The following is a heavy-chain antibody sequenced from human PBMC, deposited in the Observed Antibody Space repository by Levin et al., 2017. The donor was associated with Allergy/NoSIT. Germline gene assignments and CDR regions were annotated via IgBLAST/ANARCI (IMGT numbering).Heavy chain of an antibody. J-gene: IGHJ3*02. V-gene: IGHV3-33*01. D-gene: IGHD5-18*01. CDR3: ARDWFRRDTAMVSHAFDI. CDR2: IWYDGSNK. Sequence: GESLKISCAASGFTFSSYGMHWVRQAPGKGLEWVAVIWYDGSNKYYADSVKGRFTISRDNSKNTLYLQMNSLRAEDTAVYYCARDWFRRDTAMVSHAFDIWGQGTMVTVSS. CDR1: GFTFSSYG.